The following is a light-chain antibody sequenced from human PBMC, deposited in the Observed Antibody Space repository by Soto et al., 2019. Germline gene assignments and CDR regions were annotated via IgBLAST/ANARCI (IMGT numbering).Light chain of an antibody. J-gene: IGKJ2*01. Sequence: EIVLTQSPDTLSLSPGERATLSCRASESVTFGYLAWYQQRPGQSPRLLFSDASSRAPGIPDRFSAGGSGTDFTLTINRVEPDDFAVYYCQQYNTSPPYTFGQGTRLDIK. V-gene: IGKV3-20*01. CDR1: ESVTFGY. CDR3: QQYNTSPPYT. CDR2: DAS.